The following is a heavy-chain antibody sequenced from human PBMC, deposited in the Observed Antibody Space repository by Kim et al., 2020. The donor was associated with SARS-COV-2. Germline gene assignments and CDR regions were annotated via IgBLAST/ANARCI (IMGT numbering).Heavy chain of an antibody. V-gene: IGHV3-74*01. D-gene: IGHD6-19*01. CDR3: ARFIEVAGIDY. Sequence: GGSLRLSCAASGFTFRTHWMHWVRQAPGKGLVWVARINGDGSSIRYADSVKGRFTISRDNAKNTLFLQVNSLRAEDTAVYYCARFIEVAGIDYWGQGTLV. J-gene: IGHJ4*02. CDR2: INGDGSSI. CDR1: GFTFRTHW.